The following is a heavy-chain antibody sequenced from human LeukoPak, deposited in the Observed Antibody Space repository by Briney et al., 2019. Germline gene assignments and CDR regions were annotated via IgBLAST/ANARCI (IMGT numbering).Heavy chain of an antibody. V-gene: IGHV3-30*18. CDR3: AKAYYDILTGYYKEFDY. Sequence: PGRSLRLSCAASGFIFSSDGMHWVRQAPGKGLEWVAVISYDGSNKYYADSVKGRFTISRDNSKNTLYLQMNSLRAEDTAVYYCAKAYYDILTGYYKEFDYWGQGTLVTVSS. J-gene: IGHJ4*02. D-gene: IGHD3-9*01. CDR1: GFIFSSDG. CDR2: ISYDGSNK.